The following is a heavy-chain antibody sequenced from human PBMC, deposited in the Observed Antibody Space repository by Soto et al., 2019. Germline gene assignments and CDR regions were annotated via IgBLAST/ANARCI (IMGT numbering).Heavy chain of an antibody. J-gene: IGHJ5*02. D-gene: IGHD3-10*01. Sequence: PSETLSLTCAVSGGSISSSNWWSWVRQPPGKGLEWIGEIYHSGSTNYNPSLKSRVTISVDKSKNQFSLKLSSVTAADTAVYYCAREILTMVRGVIIKGFDPWGQGTLVTVSS. CDR3: AREILTMVRGVIIKGFDP. V-gene: IGHV4-4*02. CDR2: IYHSGST. CDR1: GGSISSSNW.